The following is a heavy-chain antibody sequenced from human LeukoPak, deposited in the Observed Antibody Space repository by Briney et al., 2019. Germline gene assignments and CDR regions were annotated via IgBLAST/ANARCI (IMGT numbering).Heavy chain of an antibody. CDR3: ARTTEGGYSYGYFYYYYMDV. Sequence: SETLSLTCTVSGDSFSSSSYYWSWIRQPPGKGLEWIGYIYYSGSTNYKSSLKSRVTISVDTSKNQFSLKLSSVTAADTAVYYCARTTEGGYSYGYFYYYYMDVWGKGTTVTISS. D-gene: IGHD5-18*01. V-gene: IGHV4-61*01. CDR2: IYYSGST. J-gene: IGHJ6*03. CDR1: GDSFSSSSYY.